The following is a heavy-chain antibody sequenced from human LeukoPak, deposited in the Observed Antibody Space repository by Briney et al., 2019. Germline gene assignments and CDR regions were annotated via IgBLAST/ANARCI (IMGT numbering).Heavy chain of an antibody. CDR1: GFTFSSSA. J-gene: IGHJ4*02. Sequence: PGGSLRLSCAASGFTFSSSAMSWVRQPPGKRLECVSSISGSGGSTYSADSVEGRLTMSRDNFKSTLYLQMNSLRAEDTAVYYCAKGGSGWYVGLFDDWGQGTLVTVSS. V-gene: IGHV3-23*01. CDR2: ISGSGGST. D-gene: IGHD6-19*01. CDR3: AKGGSGWYVGLFDD.